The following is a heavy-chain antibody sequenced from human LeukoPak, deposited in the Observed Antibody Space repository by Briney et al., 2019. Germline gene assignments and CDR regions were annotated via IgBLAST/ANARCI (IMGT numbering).Heavy chain of an antibody. Sequence: VKPSETLSITCTVSGGSISSISYNWDWIRQPPGKGLEWIGSIYYSGSTSYNPSLKSRVTISVDTSKNRFSLKLSSVTAADTAVYYCASEYGSGSFIDYWGQGTLVTVSS. J-gene: IGHJ4*02. CDR3: ASEYGSGSFIDY. CDR2: IYYSGST. CDR1: GGSISSISYN. D-gene: IGHD3-10*01. V-gene: IGHV4-39*01.